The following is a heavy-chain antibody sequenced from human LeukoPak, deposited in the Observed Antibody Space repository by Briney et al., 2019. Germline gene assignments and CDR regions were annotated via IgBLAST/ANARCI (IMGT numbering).Heavy chain of an antibody. CDR2: IYISGST. D-gene: IGHD4-17*01. J-gene: IGHJ4*02. CDR3: ARLSRGDYPDY. CDR1: GGSISSYY. V-gene: IGHV4-4*07. Sequence: SETLSLTCTVSGGSISSYYWSWIRQPAGKRLEWIGRIYISGSTNYNPSLKSRVTMSVDTSKNQFSLKLSSVTAADTAVCYCARLSRGDYPDYWGQGTLVTVSS.